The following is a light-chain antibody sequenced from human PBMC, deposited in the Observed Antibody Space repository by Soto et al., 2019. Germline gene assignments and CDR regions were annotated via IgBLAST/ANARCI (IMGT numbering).Light chain of an antibody. V-gene: IGKV1-5*01. CDR2: DAS. J-gene: IGKJ3*01. CDR1: QSISSW. Sequence: IHMTQSPSTLSASVGDRVTITCRASQSISSWLAWYQQKPGKAPKLLIYDASSLESGVPSRFSGSGSGTEFTLTISSLQPDDFATYYCQQYNSYSPTFGPGTKVDIK. CDR3: QQYNSYSPT.